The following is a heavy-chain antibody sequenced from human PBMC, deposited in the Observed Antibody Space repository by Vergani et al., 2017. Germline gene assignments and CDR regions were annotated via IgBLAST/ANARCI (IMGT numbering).Heavy chain of an antibody. J-gene: IGHJ4*02. CDR1: GCTFSSYA. V-gene: IGHV3-30-3*01. CDR3: ARETRDTPSSLDY. Sequence: QVQLVESGGGVVQPGRSLRLSCAASGCTFSSYAMHWVRQAPGKGLEWVAVISYDGSNKYYADSVKGRFTISRDNSKNTLYLQMNSLRGDDTAVYYCARETRDTPSSLDYWGQGTLVTVSS. CDR2: ISYDGSNK. D-gene: IGHD5-24*01.